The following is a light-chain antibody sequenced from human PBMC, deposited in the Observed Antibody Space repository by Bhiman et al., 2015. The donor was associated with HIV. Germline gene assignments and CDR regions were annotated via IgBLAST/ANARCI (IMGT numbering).Light chain of an antibody. Sequence: SYELTQPPSVSVPPGQTASIACSGDKLGDKFVCWYQQKPGQSPILVIYQDNRRPSGIPERFSGSNSGNTATLTISGTQPMDEADYYCQAWDSNTEVFGTGTKVTVL. V-gene: IGLV3-1*01. CDR1: KLGDKF. J-gene: IGLJ1*01. CDR3: QAWDSNTEV. CDR2: QDN.